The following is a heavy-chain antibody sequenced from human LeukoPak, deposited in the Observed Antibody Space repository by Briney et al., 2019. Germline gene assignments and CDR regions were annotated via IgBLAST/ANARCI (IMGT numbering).Heavy chain of an antibody. D-gene: IGHD3-16*01. CDR1: GYTFTSYA. Sequence: ASVTVSCTASGYTFTSYAMHWVRQAPGQRLEWMGWINAGNGNTKYSQKFQGRVTITRDTSASTAYMELSSLRSEDTAVYYCARDLTRITFGGVIAHWGQGTLVTVSS. CDR3: ARDLTRITFGGVIAH. V-gene: IGHV1-3*01. CDR2: INAGNGNT. J-gene: IGHJ5*02.